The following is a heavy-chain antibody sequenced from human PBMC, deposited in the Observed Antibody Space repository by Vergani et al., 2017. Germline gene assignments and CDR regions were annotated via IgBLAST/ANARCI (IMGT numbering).Heavy chain of an antibody. D-gene: IGHD3-10*01. V-gene: IGHV1-2*02. CDR3: ARNRGRGGSYSVSWFDP. J-gene: IGHJ5*02. CDR2: LDPHNGDT. Sequence: QVQLVQSGAEVRKPGASVKGSCKASGYSLSDHYIHWVRQAPGQGVEWMGRLDPHNGDTKYAEKFQGMAILTRDRSISTAYMEMIRLFSDETAVYYCARNRGRGGSYSVSWFDPWVQGTQVTVAS. CDR1: GYSLSDHY.